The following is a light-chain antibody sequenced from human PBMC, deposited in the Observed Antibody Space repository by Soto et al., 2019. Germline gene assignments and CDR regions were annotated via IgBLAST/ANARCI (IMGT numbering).Light chain of an antibody. CDR2: RNN. CDR3: AAWDDSLVV. V-gene: IGLV1-47*01. CDR1: SSNIGSAY. J-gene: IGLJ2*01. Sequence: QSVLTQPPSASGTPGQTVTISCSGSSSNIGSAYIYWYQHLPGTAPKLLIYRNNQRASGVPDRFSASKSGTSASLAISGLRSEDDADYYCAAWDDSLVVFGGGTKVTVL.